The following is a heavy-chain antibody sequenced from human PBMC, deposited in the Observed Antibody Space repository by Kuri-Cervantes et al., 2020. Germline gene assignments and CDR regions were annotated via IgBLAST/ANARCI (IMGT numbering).Heavy chain of an antibody. CDR3: ARDSGSYSTYGMDV. V-gene: IGHV3-30-3*01. CDR2: ISFDGSNK. J-gene: IGHJ6*02. D-gene: IGHD1-26*01. CDR1: GFTLSNHA. Sequence: GGSLRLSCAASGFTLSNHAMNWVRQAAGKGLEWVALISFDGSNKYYVDSVKGRFTISRDNPKNTLYLQMNSLRAEDTAVYYCARDSGSYSTYGMDVWGQGTTVTVSS.